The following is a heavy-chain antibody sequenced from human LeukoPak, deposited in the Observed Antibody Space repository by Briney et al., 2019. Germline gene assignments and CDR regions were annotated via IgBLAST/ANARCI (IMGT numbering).Heavy chain of an antibody. D-gene: IGHD1-26*01. CDR2: ISTYNGNT. CDR3: ARELRPRVGAIMSFDY. CDR1: GYTFTSYG. J-gene: IGHJ4*02. Sequence: GASVKVSCKASGYTFTSYGITWVRQAPGQGLEWMGWISTYNGNTDYAQKVQCRVTMTTDTSTSTAYMELRSLRSDDTAVYYCARELRPRVGAIMSFDYWGQGTLVTVSS. V-gene: IGHV1-18*01.